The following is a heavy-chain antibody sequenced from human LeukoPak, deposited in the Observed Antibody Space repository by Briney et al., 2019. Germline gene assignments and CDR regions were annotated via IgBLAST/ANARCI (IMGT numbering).Heavy chain of an antibody. J-gene: IGHJ5*02. CDR1: GFTFSSYA. CDR2: ISYDGSNK. CDR3: ARDRVAAAFHWFDP. V-gene: IGHV3-30*04. Sequence: PGRSLRRSCAASGFTFSSYARHWVRQAPGKGLEWVAVISYDGSNKYYADSVRGRFTISRDNSKNTLYLQMTSLRAEDTAVYYCARDRVAAAFHWFDPWGQGTLVTVSS. D-gene: IGHD6-13*01.